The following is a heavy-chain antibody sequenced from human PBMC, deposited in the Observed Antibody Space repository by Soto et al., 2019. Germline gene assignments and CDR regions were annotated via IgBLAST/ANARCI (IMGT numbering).Heavy chain of an antibody. Sequence: EVQLLESGGGLVQPGGSLRLSCAASGFTFSSYAMSWVRQAPGKGLEWVSAISGSGGSTYYADSVKGPFTISRDNSKNTLYLQMNSQRAEDTAVYYCAKIYGSGSYYSRLFFDYWGQGTLVTVSS. D-gene: IGHD3-10*01. CDR1: GFTFSSYA. CDR3: AKIYGSGSYYSRLFFDY. V-gene: IGHV3-23*01. CDR2: ISGSGGST. J-gene: IGHJ4*02.